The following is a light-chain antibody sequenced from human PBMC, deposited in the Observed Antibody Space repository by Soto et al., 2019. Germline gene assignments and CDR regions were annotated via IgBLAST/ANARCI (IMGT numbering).Light chain of an antibody. Sequence: DIQMTQSPSTLSASVGDRVTITCRASQSISIWLAWDQQKPGKAPNLLIYKATSLEIGVPTRFSGSGSGTEFTLTISSLQTDDFATYYCQQYINRWTFGQGTKVEIK. CDR3: QQYINRWT. V-gene: IGKV1-5*03. J-gene: IGKJ1*01. CDR2: KAT. CDR1: QSISIW.